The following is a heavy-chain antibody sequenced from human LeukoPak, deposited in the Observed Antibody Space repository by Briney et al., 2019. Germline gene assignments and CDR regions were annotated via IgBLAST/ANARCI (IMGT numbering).Heavy chain of an antibody. CDR2: IKQDGSEK. CDR1: GFTFSSYW. D-gene: IGHD6-13*01. CDR3: ARETMPIAAAGTLDY. J-gene: IGHJ4*02. V-gene: IGHV3-7*03. Sequence: PGGSLRLSCEASGFTFSSYWMSWVRQAPGKGLEWVANIKQDGSEKYYVDSVKGRFTISRDNAKNSLYLQMNSLRAEDTAVYYCARETMPIAAAGTLDYWGQGTLVTVSS.